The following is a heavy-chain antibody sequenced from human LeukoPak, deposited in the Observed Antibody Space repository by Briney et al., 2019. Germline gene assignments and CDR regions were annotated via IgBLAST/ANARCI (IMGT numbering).Heavy chain of an antibody. V-gene: IGHV1-46*01. CDR1: GYTFTSYY. CDR3: ATGGAVTIQSPAQYFDY. J-gene: IGHJ4*02. CDR2: INPSGGST. Sequence: GASVKVSCKASGYTFTSYYMHWVRQAPGQGLEWMGIINPSGGSTSYAQKFQGRVTMTRVTSTSTVYMELSSLRSEDTAVYYCATGGAVTIQSPAQYFDYWGQGTLVTVSS. D-gene: IGHD4-11*01.